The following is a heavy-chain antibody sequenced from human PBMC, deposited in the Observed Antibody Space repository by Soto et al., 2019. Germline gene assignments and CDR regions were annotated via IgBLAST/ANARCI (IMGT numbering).Heavy chain of an antibody. D-gene: IGHD3-22*01. CDR2: FNPSDGAT. CDR1: GYSFTSLY. V-gene: IGHV1-46*01. CDR3: ARLDYYDSREFMVVDV. Sequence: GVSAEVSCEACGYSFTSLYMYWLRQATGQGLACMGMFNPSDGATRYAQKFQGRVSMTRDTSTSTVYMELSILRSEDTAVYYCARLDYYDSREFMVVDVWGQGTTVTVSS. J-gene: IGHJ6*02.